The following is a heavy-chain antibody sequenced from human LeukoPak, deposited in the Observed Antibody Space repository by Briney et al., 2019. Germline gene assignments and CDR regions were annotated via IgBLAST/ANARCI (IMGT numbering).Heavy chain of an antibody. Sequence: ASVKVSCKSSGYTFTGYYIHGVRQAPGQGVAWMGCINHKSGGTNYAQKFRGRLTMTMDRPFSEAYVDLSKLRSDGTDVHYCARAMCGGDCSPPLSFDSSGARTLVTASS. CDR1: GYTFTGYY. J-gene: IGHJ4*02. V-gene: IGHV1-2*02. CDR3: ARAMCGGDCSPPLSFDS. CDR2: INHKSGGT. D-gene: IGHD2-21*02.